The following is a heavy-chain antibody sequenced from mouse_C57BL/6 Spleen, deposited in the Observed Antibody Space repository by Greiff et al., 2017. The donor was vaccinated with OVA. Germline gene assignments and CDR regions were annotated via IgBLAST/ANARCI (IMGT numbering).Heavy chain of an antibody. Sequence: QVQLQQSGAELVKPGASVKLSCTASGYTFTSYWMHWVQQRPGQGLEWIGMIHPNSGSTNYNEKFTSKATLTVDKSSSTAYMQLSSQTSEDSAVDYCAREDYEYDGGNVALYFDYWGQGTTLTVSS. J-gene: IGHJ2*01. D-gene: IGHD2-4*01. CDR2: IHPNSGST. CDR1: GYTFTSYW. V-gene: IGHV1-64*01. CDR3: AREDYEYDGGNVALYFDY.